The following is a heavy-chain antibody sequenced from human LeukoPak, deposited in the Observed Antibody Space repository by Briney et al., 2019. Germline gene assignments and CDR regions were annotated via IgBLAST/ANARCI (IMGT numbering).Heavy chain of an antibody. Sequence: GGSLRLSCAASGFTFSRYGMHWVRQAPGKGLDWVTVISSDGSIKYHAASVKGRLTISRDTSKNILYLQMNSLRAEDTAVYYCAGATRGMDVWGQGTTVTVSS. J-gene: IGHJ6*02. CDR1: GFTFSRYG. V-gene: IGHV3-30*12. CDR3: AGATRGMDV. CDR2: ISSDGSIK. D-gene: IGHD5-12*01.